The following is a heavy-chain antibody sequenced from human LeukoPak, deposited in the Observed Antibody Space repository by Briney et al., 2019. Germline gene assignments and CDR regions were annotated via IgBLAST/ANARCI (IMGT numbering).Heavy chain of an antibody. CDR1: GFTFDDYA. V-gene: IGHV3-9*01. J-gene: IGHJ5*02. D-gene: IGHD6-13*01. CDR3: AKGDSSSWYFVPVS. Sequence: GGSLRLSCAASGFTFDDYAMHGVRQAPGKGLEGVSGISWNSGSIGYADSGKGRFTISRDNAKNSLYLQMNSLRAEDTALYYCAKGDSSSWYFVPVSWGQGTMVTVSS. CDR2: ISWNSGSI.